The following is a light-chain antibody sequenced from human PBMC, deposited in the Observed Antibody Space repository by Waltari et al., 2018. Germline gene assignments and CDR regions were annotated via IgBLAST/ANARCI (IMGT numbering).Light chain of an antibody. CDR2: DDS. J-gene: IGLJ2*01. V-gene: IGLV3-21*02. CDR1: NIGSKT. CDR3: QVWDSISDRVL. Sequence: SYVLPQSPSVSVAPGHTAVITCGGNNIGSKTVCWFQQKPGQAPVLVVYDDSHRPSGVPERFSGSNSGNTATLTVSRVEAGDEADYYCQVWDSISDRVLFGGGTKLTVL.